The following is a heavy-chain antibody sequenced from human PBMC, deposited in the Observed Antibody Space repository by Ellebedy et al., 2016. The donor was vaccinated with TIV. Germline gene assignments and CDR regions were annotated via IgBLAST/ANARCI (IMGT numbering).Heavy chain of an antibody. D-gene: IGHD1-1*01. CDR1: GYNFATSW. Sequence: GESLKISCKASGYNFATSWIGWVRQMPGEGLEWMGIIFPGDSDTRYNPSFEDQITISADKSTGTAYLQWRSLRASDTAMYFCARHDLNDFLLDYWGQGTLVTVSS. CDR2: IFPGDSDT. V-gene: IGHV5-51*01. J-gene: IGHJ4*02. CDR3: ARHDLNDFLLDY.